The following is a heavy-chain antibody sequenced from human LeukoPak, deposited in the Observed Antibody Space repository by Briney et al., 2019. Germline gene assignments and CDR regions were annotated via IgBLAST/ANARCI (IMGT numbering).Heavy chain of an antibody. D-gene: IGHD3-10*01. CDR1: GFTFDDYA. CDR3: AKAYYYGSGSYSAFDI. CDR2: ISWNSGSI. J-gene: IGHJ3*02. Sequence: GGSLRLSCAASGFTFDDYAMHWVRQAPGKGLEWVSGISWNSGSIGYADSVKGRFTISRDNAKNSLYLQMNSLRAEDMALYYCAKAYYYGSGSYSAFDIWGQGTMVTVSS. V-gene: IGHV3-9*03.